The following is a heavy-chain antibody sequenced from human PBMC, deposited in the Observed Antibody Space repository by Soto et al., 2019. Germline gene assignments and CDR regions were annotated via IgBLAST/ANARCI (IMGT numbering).Heavy chain of an antibody. Sequence: SVKVSCKASGGTFSSYAISWVRQAPGQGLEWMGGIIPIFGTANYAQKFQGRVTITADESTSTAYMELSSLRSEDTAVYYCARPGSVSYRSSSRYGMDVWGQGTTVTVS. J-gene: IGHJ6*02. V-gene: IGHV1-69*13. CDR1: GGTFSSYA. CDR2: IIPIFGTA. D-gene: IGHD6-6*01. CDR3: ARPGSVSYRSSSRYGMDV.